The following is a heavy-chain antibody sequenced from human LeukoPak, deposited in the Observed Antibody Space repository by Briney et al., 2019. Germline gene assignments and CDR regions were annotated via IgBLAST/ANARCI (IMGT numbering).Heavy chain of an antibody. CDR1: GFTFSSYW. D-gene: IGHD6-19*01. CDR3: ASGAVGTHAFDI. J-gene: IGHJ3*02. CDR2: IKRDGSER. Sequence: GGSLRLSCAASGFTFSSYWMNWVRQAPGKGLEWVANIKRDGSERYYVDSVKGRFTISRDNGKNSLYLQMNSLRVDDTAVYYCASGAVGTHAFDIWGQGTMVTVSS. V-gene: IGHV3-7*03.